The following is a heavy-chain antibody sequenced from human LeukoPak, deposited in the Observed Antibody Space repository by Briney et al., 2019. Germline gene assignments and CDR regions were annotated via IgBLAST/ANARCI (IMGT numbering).Heavy chain of an antibody. CDR3: ARDLSGYYPSY. Sequence: PGGSLRPSCAASGFTFSSYSMNWVRQAPGKGLEWVSYISSSSSTVYYADSVKGRFTISRDDAKNSLYPQMNSLRDEDTAVYYCARDLSGYYPSYWGQGTLVTVSS. CDR2: ISSSSSTV. D-gene: IGHD3-22*01. CDR1: GFTFSSYS. V-gene: IGHV3-48*02. J-gene: IGHJ4*02.